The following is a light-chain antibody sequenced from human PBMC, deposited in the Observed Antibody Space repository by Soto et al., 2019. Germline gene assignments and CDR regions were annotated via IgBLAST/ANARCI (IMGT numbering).Light chain of an antibody. V-gene: IGLV1-44*01. CDR2: SNN. J-gene: IGLJ2*01. CDR3: AAWDDSLNGVV. Sequence: QAVVTQPPSASGTPGQRVTISCSGSSSNIGSNTVHWYQQLPGTAPKLLIYSNNQRPSGVPDRFSGSKSGTSASLAISGLQSEDEANYYCAAWDDSLNGVVFGGGTKVTVL. CDR1: SSNIGSNT.